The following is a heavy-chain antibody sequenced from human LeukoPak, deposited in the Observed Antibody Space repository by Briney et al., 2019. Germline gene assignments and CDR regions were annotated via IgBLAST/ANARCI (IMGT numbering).Heavy chain of an antibody. V-gene: IGHV4-4*07. CDR1: GGSIGTYY. J-gene: IGHJ4*02. D-gene: IGHD2-2*01. CDR2: IYTGGST. CDR3: ARAPTAYCLSTNCQPYFDY. Sequence: SETLSLTCSASGGSIGTYYWSWIRQPAGKGLEWIGRIYTGGSTNYNPSLKSRVTLSIETPKNQFSLELTSVTAADTAVYYCARAPTAYCLSTNCQPYFDYWGQGILVTVSS.